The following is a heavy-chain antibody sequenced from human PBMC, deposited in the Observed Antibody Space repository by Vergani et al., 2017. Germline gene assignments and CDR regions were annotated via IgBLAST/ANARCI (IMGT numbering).Heavy chain of an antibody. D-gene: IGHD2-2*01. CDR3: ARAGSTSCYVDY. J-gene: IGHJ4*02. V-gene: IGHV4-34*01. CDR2: INHSGST. Sequence: QVQLQQWGAGLLKPSETLSLTCAVYGGSFSGYYWSWIRQPPGKGLEWIGEINHSGSTNYNPSLKSRVTISVDTSKNQFSLKLSSVTAADTAVYYCARAGSTSCYVDYWGQGTLVTVSS. CDR1: GGSFSGYY.